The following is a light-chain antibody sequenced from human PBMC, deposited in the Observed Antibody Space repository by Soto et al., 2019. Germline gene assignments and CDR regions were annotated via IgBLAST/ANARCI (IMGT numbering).Light chain of an antibody. Sequence: QSALTQPASVSGSPGQSITISCTGTSSDIGSDDLVSWYQQHPGKAPKFMIYEGTKRPSGVSNRFSGSKSGNTASLTISGLQAEDEAVYYCCSYAGSNTWVFGGGTKVTVL. J-gene: IGLJ3*02. V-gene: IGLV2-23*01. CDR1: SSDIGSDDL. CDR2: EGT. CDR3: CSYAGSNTWV.